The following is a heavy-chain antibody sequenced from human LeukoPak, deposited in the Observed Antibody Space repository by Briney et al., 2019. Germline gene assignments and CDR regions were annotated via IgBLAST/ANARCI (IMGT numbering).Heavy chain of an antibody. CDR3: ARGGGIYYDSSGYPSWDY. Sequence: SQTLSLTCTVSGGSISSGDYYWSWIRQPPGKGLEWIGYIYYSGSTYYNPSLKSRVTISVDTSKNRFSLKLSSVTAADTAVYYCARGGGIYYDSSGYPSWDYWGQGTLVTVSS. CDR2: IYYSGST. J-gene: IGHJ4*02. V-gene: IGHV4-30-4*01. CDR1: GGSISSGDYY. D-gene: IGHD3-22*01.